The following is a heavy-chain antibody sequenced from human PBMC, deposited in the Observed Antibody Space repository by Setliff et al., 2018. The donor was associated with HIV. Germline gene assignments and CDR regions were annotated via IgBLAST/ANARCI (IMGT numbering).Heavy chain of an antibody. J-gene: IGHJ4*02. CDR2: IYHSGIT. Sequence: SETLSLTCTVSGYSISSGYYWGWIRQPPGKGPEWIGSIYHSGITYYNSSLKSRVTISVDTSKNQFSLRLSSVTAADTAIYYCARGRDSVLTPFDYWGREPWSPSPQ. D-gene: IGHD3-10*01. CDR3: ARGRDSVLTPFDY. CDR1: GYSISSGYY. V-gene: IGHV4-38-2*02.